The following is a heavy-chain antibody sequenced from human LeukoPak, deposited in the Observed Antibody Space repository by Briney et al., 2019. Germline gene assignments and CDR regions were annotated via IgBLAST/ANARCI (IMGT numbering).Heavy chain of an antibody. CDR2: IYPGDSDT. Sequence: GESLKISCEGSGYRFTSYWIAWVRPMPGKGLELIGIIYPGDSDTKYSPSFQGQVTISADKSISTAYLQWSSLKASDTAMYYCARRSYDFRSGDDYWGQGTLVTVSS. D-gene: IGHD3-3*01. J-gene: IGHJ4*02. CDR1: GYRFTSYW. V-gene: IGHV5-51*01. CDR3: ARRSYDFRSGDDY.